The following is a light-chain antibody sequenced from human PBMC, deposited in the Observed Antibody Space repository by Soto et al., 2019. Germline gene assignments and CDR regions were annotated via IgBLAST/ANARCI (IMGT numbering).Light chain of an antibody. CDR3: QQYGSSPT. Sequence: EIVLTQSPGTLSLSPGERATLSCRASQSVNNNYLAWYQQKPGQAPRLFIYAASSRANGIPDRFSGSGSGTDFTLTISRLEPEDFAVYYCQQYGSSPTFGGGTKVEIK. CDR2: AAS. V-gene: IGKV3-20*01. CDR1: QSVNNNY. J-gene: IGKJ4*01.